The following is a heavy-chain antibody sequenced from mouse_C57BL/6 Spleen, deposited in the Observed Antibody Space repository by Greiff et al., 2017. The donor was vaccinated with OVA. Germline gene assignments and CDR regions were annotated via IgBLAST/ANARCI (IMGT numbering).Heavy chain of an antibody. D-gene: IGHD2-2*01. J-gene: IGHJ2*01. CDR3: ARSTVTTLFDY. Sequence: EVNLVEPGAELVKPGASVKLSCTASGFTFTDYYMHWVKQRTEQGLEWIGRIDPEDGETKYAPKFQGKATITADTSSNTAYLQLSSLTSEDTAVYYCARSTVTTLFDYWGQGTTLTVSS. V-gene: IGHV14-2*01. CDR1: GFTFTDYY. CDR2: IDPEDGET.